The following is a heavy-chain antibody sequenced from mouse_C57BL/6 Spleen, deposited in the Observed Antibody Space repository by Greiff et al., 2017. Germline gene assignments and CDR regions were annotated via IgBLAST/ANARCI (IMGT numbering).Heavy chain of an antibody. D-gene: IGHD1-1*01. CDR1: GYTFTSYG. CDR3: ARKGDYYGSSSVYFDY. Sequence: VQLQQSGAELARPGASVKLSCKASGYTFTSYGISWVKQRTGQGLEWIGEIYPRSGNTYYNEKFKGKATLTADKSSSTAYMELRSLTSEGSAVYFCARKGDYYGSSSVYFDYWGQGTTLTVSS. CDR2: IYPRSGNT. J-gene: IGHJ2*01. V-gene: IGHV1-81*01.